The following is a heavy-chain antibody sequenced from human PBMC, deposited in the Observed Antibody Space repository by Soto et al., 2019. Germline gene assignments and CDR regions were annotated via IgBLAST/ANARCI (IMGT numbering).Heavy chain of an antibody. V-gene: IGHV3-30*18. Sequence: GGPLRPSCAASGFTFSSYGMPGVRRAPGKGLGGVEVISFDRSNKYYADSVTGRFTISRDNSKNTLYLQMSSRRAEETAVYYCANGPRIAVAGLIFDYWGQGTLVTVSS. CDR1: GFTFSSYG. CDR3: ANGPRIAVAGLIFDY. D-gene: IGHD6-19*01. J-gene: IGHJ4*02. CDR2: ISFDRSNK.